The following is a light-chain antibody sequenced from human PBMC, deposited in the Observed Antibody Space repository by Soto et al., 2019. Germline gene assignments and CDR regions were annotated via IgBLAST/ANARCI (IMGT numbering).Light chain of an antibody. J-gene: IGLJ3*02. Sequence: QAVVTQEPSFSVSPGGTVTLTCGLSSGSVSTNYYPSWYQQTPGQAPRTLMYSTNIRSSWVPDRFSASILGNKAALTITGAQADDESDYYCVLYMGGSWVFGGGTKLTVL. CDR3: VLYMGGSWV. CDR2: STN. CDR1: SGSVSTNYY. V-gene: IGLV8-61*01.